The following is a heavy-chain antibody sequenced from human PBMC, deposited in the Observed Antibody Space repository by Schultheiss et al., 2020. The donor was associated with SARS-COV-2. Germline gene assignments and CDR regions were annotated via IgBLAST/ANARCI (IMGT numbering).Heavy chain of an antibody. CDR3: ARMDRQWLMTDYYYYGMDV. V-gene: IGHV4-31*03. CDR2: IYYSGST. Sequence: SQTLSLTCTVSGGSISSGGYYWSWIRQHPGKGLEWIGYIYYSGSTYYNPSLKSRVTISVDTSKNQFYLKLSSVTAADTAVYYCARMDRQWLMTDYYYYGMDVWGEGATVTVAS. CDR1: GGSISSGGYY. D-gene: IGHD6-19*01. J-gene: IGHJ6*04.